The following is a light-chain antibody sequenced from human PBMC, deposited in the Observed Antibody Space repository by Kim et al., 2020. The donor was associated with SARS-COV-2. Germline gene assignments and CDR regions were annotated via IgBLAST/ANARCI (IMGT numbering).Light chain of an antibody. CDR2: YAS. V-gene: IGLV3-21*04. Sequence: APGKTARITCVGDNIGSKSVHWYQQKPGQAPVLVIYYASDRPSGIPERFAGATAGNTATLTISRVEAGDEADYYCQVWDSSSDHPVLGGGTQLTVL. CDR1: NIGSKS. J-gene: IGLJ3*02. CDR3: QVWDSSSDHPV.